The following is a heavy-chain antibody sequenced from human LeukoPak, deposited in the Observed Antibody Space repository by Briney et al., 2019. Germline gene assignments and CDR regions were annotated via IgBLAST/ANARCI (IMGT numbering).Heavy chain of an antibody. J-gene: IGHJ4*02. D-gene: IGHD6-13*01. CDR3: ARVTAAGREEYYFDY. CDR1: GYTFTSYD. CDR2: MSAYNGNT. Sequence: ASVRVSCKASGYTFTSYDISWVRQAPGQGLEWMGWMSAYNGNTNYAQKLQGRVTMTTDTSTSTAYMELRSLRSDDTAVYYCARVTAAGREEYYFDYWGQGTLVTVSS. V-gene: IGHV1-18*04.